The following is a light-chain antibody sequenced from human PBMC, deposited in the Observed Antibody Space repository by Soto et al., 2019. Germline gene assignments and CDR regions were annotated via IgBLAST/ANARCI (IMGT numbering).Light chain of an antibody. CDR1: QSVSSY. J-gene: IGKJ5*01. CDR2: DAS. Sequence: EIVLTQSPATLSLSPGERATLSCRASQSVSSYLAWYQQKPGQAPRLLIYDASNRATGIPARFSGSGSGTDFTLTISGLEPEDFAVYYYQQRSNWLPITFGQGTRMEIK. CDR3: QQRSNWLPIT. V-gene: IGKV3-11*01.